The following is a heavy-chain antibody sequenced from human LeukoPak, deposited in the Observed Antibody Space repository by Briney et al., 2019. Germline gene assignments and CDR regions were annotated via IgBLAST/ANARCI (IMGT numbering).Heavy chain of an antibody. CDR2: ISYNSDPI. V-gene: IGHV3-9*01. CDR3: ARVGERDKFALIEGRFDP. J-gene: IGHJ5*02. D-gene: IGHD2-21*01. Sequence: GGSLRLSCAASGFTFDDYAMHWVRQAPGKGLEWVSGISYNSDPIGYADSVKGRFTISRDNAKNSLYLQMNSLRAEDTAVYYCARVGERDKFALIEGRFDPWGQGTLVTVSS. CDR1: GFTFDDYA.